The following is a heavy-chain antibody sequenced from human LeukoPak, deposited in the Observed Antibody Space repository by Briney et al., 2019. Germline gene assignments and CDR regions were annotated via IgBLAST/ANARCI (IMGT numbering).Heavy chain of an antibody. CDR1: GDSISSNSAT. CDR3: AKDRGGSSSDRFDP. CDR2: TYYRSRWYN. Sequence: SQTLSLTCAISGDSISSNSATWNWIRQSPSRGLEWLGRTYYRSRWYNDYAVSVKSRIIINSDTSKNQFSLQLYSVTPEDAAVYYCAKDRGGSSSDRFDPWGQGTLVIVSS. V-gene: IGHV6-1*01. D-gene: IGHD6-6*01. J-gene: IGHJ5*02.